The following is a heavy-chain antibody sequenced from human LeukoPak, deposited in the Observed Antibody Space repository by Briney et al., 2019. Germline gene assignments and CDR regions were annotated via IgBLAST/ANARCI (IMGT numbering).Heavy chain of an antibody. CDR1: GGSISSSNYY. V-gene: IGHV4-39*07. J-gene: IGHJ4*02. D-gene: IGHD5-12*01. Sequence: PSETLSLTCTVSGGSISSSNYYWAWIRQPPGKGLEWIGNIYYSGSTYYNPSLKSRVTISIDTSKNQFSLKLSSVTAADTAVYYCATSGGGYSGYDPCVDWGQGTLVTVSS. CDR2: IYYSGST. CDR3: ATSGGGYSGYDPCVD.